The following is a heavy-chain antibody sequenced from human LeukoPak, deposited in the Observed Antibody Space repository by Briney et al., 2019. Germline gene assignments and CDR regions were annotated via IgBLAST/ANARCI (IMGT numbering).Heavy chain of an antibody. Sequence: PSQTLSLTCTVSGDSFSSGIYYWSWIRQHPGKGLEWIGYIQYSGNTYYNPSLRSRVTMSVDTSKNQFSLKLSSVTAADTAVYYCARGKYCGGNCCGGADYWGQGTLVTVSS. CDR1: GDSFSSGIYY. CDR2: IQYSGNT. D-gene: IGHD2-21*02. J-gene: IGHJ4*02. V-gene: IGHV4-31*03. CDR3: ARGKYCGGNCCGGADY.